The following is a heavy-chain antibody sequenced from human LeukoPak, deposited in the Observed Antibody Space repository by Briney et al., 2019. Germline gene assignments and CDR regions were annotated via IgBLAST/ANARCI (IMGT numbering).Heavy chain of an antibody. V-gene: IGHV4-59*01. Sequence: SETLSLTCSVSGGFISSYYWSWLRQPPGKGLEWIGYIYYSGSTNYNPSLKSRVTISVDTSKNQFSLKLSSVTAADTAVYYCAGYSSYVGAFDIWGQGTMVTVSS. D-gene: IGHD6-19*01. J-gene: IGHJ3*02. CDR1: GGFISSYY. CDR2: IYYSGST. CDR3: AGYSSYVGAFDI.